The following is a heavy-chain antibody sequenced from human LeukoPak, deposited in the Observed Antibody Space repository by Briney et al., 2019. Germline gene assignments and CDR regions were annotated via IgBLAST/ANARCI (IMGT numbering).Heavy chain of an antibody. CDR3: ARGWWKEQLWSKYYFDY. CDR2: IIPIFGTA. D-gene: IGHD5-18*01. J-gene: IGHJ4*02. Sequence: VASVKVSCKASGYTFTDDYIHWVRQAPGQGLEWMGGIIPIFGTANYAQKFQGRVTITADKSTSTAYMELSSLRSEDTAVYYCARGWWKEQLWSKYYFDYWGQGTLVTVSS. V-gene: IGHV1-69*06. CDR1: GYTFTDDY.